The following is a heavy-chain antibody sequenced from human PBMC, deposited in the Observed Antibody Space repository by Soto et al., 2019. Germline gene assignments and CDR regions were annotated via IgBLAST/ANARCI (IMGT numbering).Heavy chain of an antibody. CDR1: GFTFSSYS. V-gene: IGHV3-48*01. CDR2: ISSSSSTI. D-gene: IGHD3-22*01. Sequence: GGSLRLSCAASGFTFSSYSMNWVRQAPGKGLEWVSYISSSSSTIYYADSVKGRFTISRDNAKNSLYLHLNSLRADDTAVYYCARLDNSGPYSFDLWGRGTMVTVSS. J-gene: IGHJ3*01. CDR3: ARLDNSGPYSFDL.